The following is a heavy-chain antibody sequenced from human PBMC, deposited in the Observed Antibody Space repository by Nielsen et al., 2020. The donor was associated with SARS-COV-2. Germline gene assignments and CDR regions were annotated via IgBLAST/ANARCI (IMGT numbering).Heavy chain of an antibody. CDR1: SGSFRSGSYY. D-gene: IGHD6-19*01. J-gene: IGHJ6*02. CDR2: ISTRGDT. CDR3: ARDLGYSSGWHGMDV. Sequence: SETLSLTCTVSSGSFRSGSYYWSWLRQTAGKGLEWIGRISTRGDTNYSPSLKSRVTISIDTSKNQFSLKLSSVTAADTAMYYCARDLGYSSGWHGMDVWGQGTTVTVSS. V-gene: IGHV4-61*02.